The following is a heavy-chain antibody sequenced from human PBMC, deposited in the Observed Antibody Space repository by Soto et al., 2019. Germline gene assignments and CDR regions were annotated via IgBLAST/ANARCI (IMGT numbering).Heavy chain of an antibody. D-gene: IGHD4-17*01. V-gene: IGHV1-18*01. CDR3: ARRWTTGEIDY. Sequence: VQLVQSGGEVKKPGASEKVSCKASGNIFNSFGISWVRQAPGQGLEWMGWISAYTGNTKYAQNFQGRVTMTTDTSTSTAYMELRSLRSDDTAVYYCARRWTTGEIDYWGQGTLVTVSS. J-gene: IGHJ4*02. CDR2: ISAYTGNT. CDR1: GNIFNSFG.